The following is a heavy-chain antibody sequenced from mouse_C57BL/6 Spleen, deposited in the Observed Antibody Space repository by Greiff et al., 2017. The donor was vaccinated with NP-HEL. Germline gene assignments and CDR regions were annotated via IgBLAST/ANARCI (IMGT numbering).Heavy chain of an antibody. CDR3: AREGGYYYDSSPGNYFDY. CDR1: GYTFTDYY. V-gene: IGHV1-84*01. CDR2: IYPGSGNT. D-gene: IGHD1-1*01. Sequence: QVQLKQSGPELVKPGASVKISCKASGYTFTDYYINWVKQRPGQGLEWIGWIYPGSGNTKYNEKFKGKAKLNVDTSSSTAYMQLSCLTSEDSAVYFCAREGGYYYDSSPGNYFDYWGQGTTLTVSS. J-gene: IGHJ2*01.